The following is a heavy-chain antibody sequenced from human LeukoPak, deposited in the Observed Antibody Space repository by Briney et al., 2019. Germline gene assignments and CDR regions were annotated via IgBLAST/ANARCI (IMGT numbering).Heavy chain of an antibody. D-gene: IGHD6-25*01. Sequence: ASVKVSCKASGYTFTSYGISWLRQAPGQGLEWMGWISAYNGNTNYAQKLQGRVSMTTDTSTHTAYMKLRSLRSDDTAVYYCARDRLGYSSEFDYWGQGTLVTVSS. CDR1: GYTFTSYG. V-gene: IGHV1-18*01. J-gene: IGHJ4*02. CDR2: ISAYNGNT. CDR3: ARDRLGYSSEFDY.